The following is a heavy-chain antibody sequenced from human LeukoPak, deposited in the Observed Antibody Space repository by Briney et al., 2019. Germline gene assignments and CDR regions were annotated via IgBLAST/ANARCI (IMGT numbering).Heavy chain of an antibody. CDR2: ISSSSSYI. D-gene: IGHD2-2*01. CDR3: ARGGVVVPAAMITYYYYYYMDV. V-gene: IGHV3-21*01. CDR1: GFTFSSYG. J-gene: IGHJ6*03. Sequence: GGSLRLSCAASGFTFSSYGMNWVRQAPGKGLEWVSSISSSSSYIYYADSVKGRFTISRDNAKNSLYLQMNSLRAEDTAVYYCARGGVVVPAAMITYYYYYYMDVWGKGTTVTISS.